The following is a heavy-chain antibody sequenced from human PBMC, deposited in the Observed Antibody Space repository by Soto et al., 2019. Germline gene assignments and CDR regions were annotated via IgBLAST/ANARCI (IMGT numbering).Heavy chain of an antibody. D-gene: IGHD6-13*01. CDR3: ASAPSSYSSSCSFVY. CDR1: GGSFSGYY. V-gene: IGHV4-34*01. CDR2: INHSGST. Sequence: QVQLQQWGAGLLKPSETLSLTCAVYGGSFSGYYWSWIRQPPGKGLEWIGEINHSGSTNYNPSLNRRVTISVDTSKNQFSLKLSSVTAADTAVYYCASAPSSYSSSCSFVYWGQGTLVTVSS. J-gene: IGHJ4*02.